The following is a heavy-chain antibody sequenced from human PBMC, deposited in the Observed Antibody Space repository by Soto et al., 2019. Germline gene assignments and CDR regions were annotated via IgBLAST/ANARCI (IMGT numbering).Heavy chain of an antibody. J-gene: IGHJ6*02. CDR3: ATRRTSSPYYGMDV. V-gene: IGHV3-74*01. CDR2: INSDGSST. D-gene: IGHD6-13*01. Sequence: EVQLVESGGGLVQPGGSLRLSCAASGFTFSSYWMHWVRQAPGKGLVWVSHINSDGSSTSYADSVKGRFTISRDNAKNTLYLQMNSLRAEDTAVYYCATRRTSSPYYGMDVWGQGTTVTVSS. CDR1: GFTFSSYW.